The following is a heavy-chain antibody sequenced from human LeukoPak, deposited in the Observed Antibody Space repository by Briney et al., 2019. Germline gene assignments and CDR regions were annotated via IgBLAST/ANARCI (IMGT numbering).Heavy chain of an antibody. D-gene: IGHD3-3*01. V-gene: IGHV3-21*01. Sequence: GGSLRLSCAASGFTFSSYSMNWVRQAPGKGLEWVSSISSSSSYIYYADSVKGRFTISRDNAKNSLYLQMNSLRAEDTAVYYCARVLGVSIYDFWSGYYGGGGAFDIWGQGTMVTVSS. CDR2: ISSSSSYI. CDR3: ARVLGVSIYDFWSGYYGGGGAFDI. J-gene: IGHJ3*02. CDR1: GFTFSSYS.